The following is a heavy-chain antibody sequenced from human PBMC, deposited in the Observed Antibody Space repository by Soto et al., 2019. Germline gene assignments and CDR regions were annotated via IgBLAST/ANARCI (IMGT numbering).Heavy chain of an antibody. J-gene: IGHJ4*02. V-gene: IGHV5-51*01. CDR1: GYSFTSYW. CDR3: ARLNPPLHVMTSNADIYLDY. CDR2: IYPGDSDT. Sequence: PGESLKISCKGSGYSFTSYWICWVRQMPGKGLEWMGIIYPGDSDTRYSPSFQGQVTISADKSISTAYLQWSSLKASDTAMYYCARLNPPLHVMTSNADIYLDYWGQGTLVTVSS. D-gene: IGHD2-21*01.